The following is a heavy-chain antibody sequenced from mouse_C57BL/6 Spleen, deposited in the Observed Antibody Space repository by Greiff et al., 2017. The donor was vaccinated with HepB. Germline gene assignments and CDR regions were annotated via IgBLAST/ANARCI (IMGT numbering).Heavy chain of an antibody. CDR2: ISYDGSN. J-gene: IGHJ2*01. Sequence: EVQRVESGPGLVKPSQSLSLTCSVTGYSITSGYYWNWIRQFPGNKLEWMGYISYDGSNNYNPSLKNRISITRDTSKNQFFLKLNSVTTEDTATYYCARDPGLGYWGQGTTLTVSS. D-gene: IGHD4-1*01. CDR1: GYSITSGYY. CDR3: ARDPGLGY. V-gene: IGHV3-6*01.